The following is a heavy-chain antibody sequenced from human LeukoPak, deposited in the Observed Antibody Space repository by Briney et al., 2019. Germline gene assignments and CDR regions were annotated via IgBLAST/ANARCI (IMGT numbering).Heavy chain of an antibody. D-gene: IGHD3-3*01. J-gene: IGHJ4*02. CDR2: ISSSSSYI. V-gene: IGHV3-21*01. CDR1: GFTFSSYS. CDR3: VRGAAGYDSWSGYYDY. Sequence: PGGSLRLSCAASGFTFSSYSMNWVRQAPGKGLEWVSSISSSSSYIYYADSVRGRFTISRDNSKNTLYLQMSGLRAEDTAVYYCVRGAAGYDSWSGYYDYWGQGTLVTVSS.